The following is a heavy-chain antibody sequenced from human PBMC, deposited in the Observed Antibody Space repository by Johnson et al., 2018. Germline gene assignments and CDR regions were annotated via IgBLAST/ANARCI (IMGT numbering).Heavy chain of an antibody. J-gene: IGHJ1*01. CDR2: TRDKSNSYTT. CDR3: VSASGITYPYFQR. CDR1: GFTFSTYA. V-gene: IGHV3-72*01. Sequence: EVQLVETGGGLVQPGGSLRLSCAASGFTFSTYAMTWVRQGPGQGLEWVGRTRDKSNSYTTEYAASVEGRFTISRDASKNSLYLQMNSLKTADTAVNYCVSASGITYPYFQRWGQGTRVTVSS. D-gene: IGHD3-10*01.